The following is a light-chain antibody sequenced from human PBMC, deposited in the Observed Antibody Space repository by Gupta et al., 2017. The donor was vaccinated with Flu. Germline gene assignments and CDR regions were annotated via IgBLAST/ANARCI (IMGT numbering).Light chain of an antibody. CDR2: AAS. CDR1: QSISNY. J-gene: IGKJ1*01. Sequence: DIQMTQSPSSLSASVGDRVTITCRASQSISNYLNWYQHKPGKAPILLIYAASSWQRGVPSRFSGSGSETDFTLTISSLQPDDFAAYYCQQTDSDPPWTFGEGTKVEIK. V-gene: IGKV1-39*01. CDR3: QQTDSDPPWT.